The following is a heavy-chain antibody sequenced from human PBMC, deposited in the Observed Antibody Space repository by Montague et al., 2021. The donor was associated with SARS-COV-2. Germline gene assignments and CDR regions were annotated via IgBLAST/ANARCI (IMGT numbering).Heavy chain of an antibody. CDR3: ARDWGERGH. CDR1: GGSISSYY. CDR2: IYYSGS. D-gene: IGHD3-10*01. V-gene: IGHV4-59*01. J-gene: IGHJ4*02. Sequence: SETLSLTCTVSGGSISSYYWSRIRQPPGKGLEWIGYIYYSGSTISVDTSKNQFSLKLSSVTAADTAVYYCARDWGERGHWGQGTLVTVSS.